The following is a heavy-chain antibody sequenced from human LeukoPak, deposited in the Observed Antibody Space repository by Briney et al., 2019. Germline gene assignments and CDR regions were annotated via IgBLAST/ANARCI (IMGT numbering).Heavy chain of an antibody. Sequence: GGSLRLSCVGSGFIFSGYWMSWVRQAPGKGLEWVANINGDSSKIQSVDSEKGRFIISRDNAKNSLYLQMNSLRVDDTAVYYCTRDPLYGDSWPWGQGTLVTVSS. V-gene: IGHV3-7*01. CDR2: INGDSSKI. J-gene: IGHJ5*02. D-gene: IGHD2-21*02. CDR1: GFIFSGYW. CDR3: TRDPLYGDSWP.